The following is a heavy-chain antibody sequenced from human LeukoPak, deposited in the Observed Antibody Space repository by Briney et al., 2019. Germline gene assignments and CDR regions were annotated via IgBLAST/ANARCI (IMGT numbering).Heavy chain of an antibody. D-gene: IGHD3-22*01. V-gene: IGHV3-23*01. Sequence: GGTQRLSCAASGFTFSNYGMNWVRQAPGKGLEWVSAISGSGGSTYYADSVKGRFTISRDNSKNTLYLQMNSLRAEDTAVYYCAKASAMIVVVSKHFDYWGQGTLVTVSS. J-gene: IGHJ4*02. CDR1: GFTFSNYG. CDR2: ISGSGGST. CDR3: AKASAMIVVVSKHFDY.